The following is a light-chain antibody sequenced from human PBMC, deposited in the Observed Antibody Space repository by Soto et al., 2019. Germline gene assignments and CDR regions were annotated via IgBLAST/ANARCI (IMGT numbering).Light chain of an antibody. CDR1: QSVSSSY. Sequence: EIVLTQSPGTLSLSPGERATLSCRASQSVSSSYLAWYQQKPGQAPRLLIYGASRRATGIPDRFSGSGSGTDFTLTISRLEPEDFAVYSCQHYGSSPLVTFGQGTRLEIK. J-gene: IGKJ5*01. CDR3: QHYGSSPLVT. CDR2: GAS. V-gene: IGKV3-20*01.